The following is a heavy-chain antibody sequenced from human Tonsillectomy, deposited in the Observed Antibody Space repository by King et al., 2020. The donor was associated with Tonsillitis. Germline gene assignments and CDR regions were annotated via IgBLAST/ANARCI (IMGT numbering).Heavy chain of an antibody. CDR2: IYNSGST. CDR3: ARDSYYDSSAFDY. CDR1: GGSISSYL. V-gene: IGHV4-59*01. D-gene: IGHD3-22*01. J-gene: IGHJ4*02. Sequence: PLQESGPGLVKPSETLSLTCTVSGGSISSYLWSWIRQPPGKGLEWIGYIYNSGSTNYNPSLKSRVTISVDTSKNQFSLRLSSVTAADTAVYYCARDSYYDSSAFDYWGQGTLVTVSS.